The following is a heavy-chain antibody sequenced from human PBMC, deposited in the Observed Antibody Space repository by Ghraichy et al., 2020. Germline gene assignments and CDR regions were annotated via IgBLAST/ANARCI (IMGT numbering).Heavy chain of an antibody. CDR3: AKSSYYYDSSGRKYMDY. D-gene: IGHD3-22*01. J-gene: IGHJ4*02. Sequence: GGSLRLSCAASGFTFSSYAMSWVRQAPGKGLEWVSAISGSGGSTYYADSVKGRFTISRDNSKNTLYLQMNSLRAEDTAVYYCAKSSYYYDSSGRKYMDYWGQGTLVTVSS. CDR2: ISGSGGST. CDR1: GFTFSSYA. V-gene: IGHV3-23*01.